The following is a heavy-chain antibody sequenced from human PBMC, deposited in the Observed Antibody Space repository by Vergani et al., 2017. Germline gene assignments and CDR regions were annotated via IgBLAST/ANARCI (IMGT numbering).Heavy chain of an antibody. CDR1: GGSISSGDYY. CDR3: ARVAADYYGSGSYYN. V-gene: IGHV4-30-4*01. CDR2: NYYSGRT. J-gene: IGHJ4*02. D-gene: IGHD3-10*01. Sequence: QVQLQESGPGLVKPSQTLSLTCTVSGGSISSGDYYWSWIRQPPGKGLEWIGYNYYSGRTYYNPSLTSRVTISVDTSKNQFSLKLSSVTVADTAVYYWARVAADYYGSGSYYNWGQGTLVTVSS.